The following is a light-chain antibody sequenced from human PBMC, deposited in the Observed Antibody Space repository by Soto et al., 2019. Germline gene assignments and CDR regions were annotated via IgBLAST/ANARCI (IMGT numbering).Light chain of an antibody. CDR3: QQYYSAPYT. J-gene: IGKJ2*01. CDR1: QSLLYSSNNKNY. V-gene: IGKV4-1*01. CDR2: WAS. Sequence: DIVMTQSPDCLAVSLGERATINCKSSQSLLYSSNNKNYLAWHQQKPGQPPKLLIYWASTRESGVPDRFSGSGSGTDFTLTISSPQAEDVAVYYCQQYYSAPYTFGQGTKLEIK.